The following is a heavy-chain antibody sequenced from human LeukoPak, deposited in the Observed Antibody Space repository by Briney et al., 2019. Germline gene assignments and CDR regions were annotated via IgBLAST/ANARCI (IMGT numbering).Heavy chain of an antibody. CDR1: GFTFSSYS. CDR3: ARDRGDQFVAPMDV. Sequence: GGSLRLSCAASGFTFSSYSMNWVRQAPGKGLEWVSSISSSSSYIYYAHSAEGRFTISRDNAKNSLYLQMNSLRAEDTAVYYCARDRGDQFVAPMDVWGQGTTVTVSS. CDR2: ISSSSSYI. V-gene: IGHV3-21*01. D-gene: IGHD2-21*02. J-gene: IGHJ6*01.